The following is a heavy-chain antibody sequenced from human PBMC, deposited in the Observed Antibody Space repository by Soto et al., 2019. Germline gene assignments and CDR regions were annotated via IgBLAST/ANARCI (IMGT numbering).Heavy chain of an antibody. CDR3: AKVSCERSGGWAQCFDY. V-gene: IGHV3-23*01. D-gene: IGHD6-19*01. Sequence: GGSLTLSCVASGFSFSSYAMSWVRQVPGKGLEWVSDTSGSGGSTYYAASVKGRFTISRDNYKKTLYLQMNSTRAEDTAEYYCAKVSCERSGGWAQCFDYWGQGTLVTVSS. J-gene: IGHJ4*02. CDR2: TSGSGGST. CDR1: GFSFSSYA.